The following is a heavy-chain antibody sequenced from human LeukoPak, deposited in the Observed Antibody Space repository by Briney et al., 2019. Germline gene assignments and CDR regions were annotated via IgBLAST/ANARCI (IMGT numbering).Heavy chain of an antibody. CDR2: INPSGGST. J-gene: IGHJ4*02. D-gene: IGHD2-8*01. CDR1: GYTFTSYY. V-gene: IGHV1-46*01. CDR3: ARGTDIVLMVYAINYFDY. Sequence: GASVKVSCKASGYTFTSYYMHWVRQAPGQGLEWMGIINPSGGSTSYAQKFQGRVTMTRDMSTSTVYMELSSLRSEDTAVYYYARGTDIVLMVYAINYFDYWGQGTLVTVSS.